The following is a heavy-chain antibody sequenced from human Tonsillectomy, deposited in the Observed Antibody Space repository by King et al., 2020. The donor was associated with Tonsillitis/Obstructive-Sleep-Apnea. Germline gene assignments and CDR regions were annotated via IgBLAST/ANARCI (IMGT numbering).Heavy chain of an antibody. V-gene: IGHV3-21*06. Sequence: VQLVESGGGLVKPGESLRLSCAASGFTFSSYTMNWVRQAPGKGLEWVSSISSSSSYIYYADSVKGRFTISRDNAKNSLYLQMNSLRAEDTAVYYCAGVWFGGGRAFDIWGQGTMVTVSS. J-gene: IGHJ3*02. CDR3: AGVWFGGGRAFDI. CDR2: ISSSSSYI. D-gene: IGHD3-10*01. CDR1: GFTFSSYT.